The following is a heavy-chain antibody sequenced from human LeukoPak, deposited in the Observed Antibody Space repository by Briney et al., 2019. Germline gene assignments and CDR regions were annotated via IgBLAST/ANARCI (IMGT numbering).Heavy chain of an antibody. CDR3: ARDYQTFSYYDSSGRHDAFDI. D-gene: IGHD3-22*01. V-gene: IGHV3-48*03. J-gene: IGHJ3*02. CDR1: GFTFSSYE. Sequence: QPGGSLRLSCAASGFTFSSYEMNWVRQAPGKGLEWVSYISSSGSTIYYADSVKGRFTISRDNAKNSLYLQMNSLRAEDTAVYYSARDYQTFSYYDSSGRHDAFDIWGQGTMVTVSS. CDR2: ISSSGSTI.